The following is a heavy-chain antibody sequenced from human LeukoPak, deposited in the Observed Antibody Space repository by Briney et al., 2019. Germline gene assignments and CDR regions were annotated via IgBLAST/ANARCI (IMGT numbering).Heavy chain of an antibody. V-gene: IGHV1-24*01. CDR1: GYTLTELS. CDR3: ATEPYCSGGSCYYRGAFDI. CDR2: FDPEDGET. Sequence: ASVKVSCKVSGYTLTELSMHWVRQAPGKGLEWMGGFDPEDGETIYARKFQGRVTMTEDTSTDTAYMELSSLRSEDTAVYYCATEPYCSGGSCYYRGAFDIWGQGTMVTVSS. D-gene: IGHD2-15*01. J-gene: IGHJ3*02.